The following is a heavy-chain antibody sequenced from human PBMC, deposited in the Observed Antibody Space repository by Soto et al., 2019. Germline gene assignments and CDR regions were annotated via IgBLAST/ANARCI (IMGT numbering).Heavy chain of an antibody. CDR1: GYTFTSYY. Sequence: ASVKVSCKASGYTFTSYYMHWVRQAPGQGLEWMGIINPSGGSTSYAQKFQGRVTMTRDTSTSTVYMELSSLRSEDTAVYYCAREDYYDSSGYYYVERGMDVWGQGTTVTVSS. CDR2: INPSGGST. V-gene: IGHV1-46*01. D-gene: IGHD3-22*01. CDR3: AREDYYDSSGYYYVERGMDV. J-gene: IGHJ6*02.